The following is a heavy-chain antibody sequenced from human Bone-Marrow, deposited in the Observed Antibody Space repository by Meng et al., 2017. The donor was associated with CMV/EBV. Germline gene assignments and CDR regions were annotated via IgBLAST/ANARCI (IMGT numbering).Heavy chain of an antibody. V-gene: IGHV3-49*04. CDR3: FRDRHDSGAYYTVL. J-gene: IGHJ4*02. CDR2: IGSKAYGGA. CDR1: GFIFGGYG. D-gene: IGHD3-22*01. Sequence: GESLKISCAGSGFIFGGYGIGWVRQAPGKGLEWVGFIGSKAYGGADYAASVKDTFTISRDDSRNIAYLQMNSLKTEDTAMYYCFRDRHDSGAYYTVLWGQGTLVTVSS.